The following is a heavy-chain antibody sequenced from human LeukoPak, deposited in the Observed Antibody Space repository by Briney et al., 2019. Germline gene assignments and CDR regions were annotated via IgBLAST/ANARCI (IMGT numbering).Heavy chain of an antibody. J-gene: IGHJ3*02. D-gene: IGHD4-23*01. CDR1: GGSISSGSYS. CDR3: ARVYGGSEVDAFDI. Sequence: SQTLSLTCAVSGGSISSGSYSWSWIRQPPGKGLEWIGYIYHGGGTYYNPSLKSRVTISVDRSKNQFSLKLSSVTAADTAVYYCARVYGGSEVDAFDIWGQGTRVTVSS. CDR2: IYHGGGT. V-gene: IGHV4-30-2*01.